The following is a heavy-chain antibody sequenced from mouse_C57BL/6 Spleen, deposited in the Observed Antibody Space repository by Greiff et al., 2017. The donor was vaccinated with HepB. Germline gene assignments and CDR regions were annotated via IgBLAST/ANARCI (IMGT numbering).Heavy chain of an antibody. V-gene: IGHV1-80*01. D-gene: IGHD1-1*01. J-gene: IGHJ3*01. Sequence: QVQLKESGAELVKPGASVKISCKASGYAFSSYWMNWVKQRPGKGLEWIGQIYPGDGDTNYNGKFKGKATLTADKSSSTAYMQLSSLTSEDSAVYFCARFRGYGSSSWFAYWGQGTLVTVSA. CDR1: GYAFSSYW. CDR3: ARFRGYGSSSWFAY. CDR2: IYPGDGDT.